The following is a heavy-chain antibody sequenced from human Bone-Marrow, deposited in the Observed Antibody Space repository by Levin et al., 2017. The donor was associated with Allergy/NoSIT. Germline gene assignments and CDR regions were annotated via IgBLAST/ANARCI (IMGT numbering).Heavy chain of an antibody. CDR2: IYHGGST. V-gene: IGHV4-4*02. CDR3: ARGSRKSESPWAFTVVVPDAVSPFDPKPTQTFDR. Sequence: SETLSLTCAVSGGSISSRNWWSWVRQSPGKGLEWIGEIYHGGSTNYNPSLKSRVTISVDKSNNHFSLKLSSVTAADTAVSYCARGSRKSESPWAFTVVVPDAVSPFDPKPTQTFDRWGQGTLVTVSA. D-gene: IGHD2-2*01. CDR1: GGSISSRNW. J-gene: IGHJ4*02.